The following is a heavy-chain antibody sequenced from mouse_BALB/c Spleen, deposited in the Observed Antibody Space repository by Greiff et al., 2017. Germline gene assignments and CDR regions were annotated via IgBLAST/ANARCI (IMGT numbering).Heavy chain of an antibody. D-gene: IGHD2-3*01. J-gene: IGHJ1*01. V-gene: IGHV14-3*02. Sequence: VQLQQSGAELVKPGASVKLSCTASGFNIKDTYMHWVKQRPEQGLEWIGRIDPANGNTKYDPKFQGKATITADTSSNTAYLQLSSLTSEDTAVYYCARSGGWLRYFDVWGAGTTVTVSS. CDR3: ARSGGWLRYFDV. CDR1: GFNIKDTY. CDR2: IDPANGNT.